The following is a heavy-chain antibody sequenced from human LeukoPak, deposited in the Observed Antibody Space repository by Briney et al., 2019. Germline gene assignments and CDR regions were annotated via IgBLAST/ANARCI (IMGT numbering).Heavy chain of an antibody. J-gene: IGHJ4*02. Sequence: GGSLRLSCATSGFSFSNYWMHWFRQVPGKGLVWVSRIKGDGSSTRDADSVRGRFIISRDNAKNTLYLQMNSLRPEDTAIYYCARVRSDYSSSSPPDYWGQGTQVTVSS. CDR1: GFSFSNYW. CDR3: ARVRSDYSSSSPPDY. V-gene: IGHV3-74*01. D-gene: IGHD6-6*01. CDR2: IKGDGSST.